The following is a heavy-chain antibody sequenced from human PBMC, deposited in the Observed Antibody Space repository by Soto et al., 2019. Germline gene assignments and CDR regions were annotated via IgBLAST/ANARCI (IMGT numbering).Heavy chain of an antibody. CDR1: GFTFSSYG. V-gene: IGHV3-33*01. D-gene: IGHD4-17*01. CDR2: IWYDGSSK. J-gene: IGHJ6*02. Sequence: PGGSLRLSCAASGFTFSSYGMHWVRQAPGKGLEWVAVIWYDGSSKYYADSVKGRFTISRDNSKNTLYLQMNSLRAEDTAVYYCARGYGDPRGGSYYYGMDVWGQGTTVTVSS. CDR3: ARGYGDPRGGSYYYGMDV.